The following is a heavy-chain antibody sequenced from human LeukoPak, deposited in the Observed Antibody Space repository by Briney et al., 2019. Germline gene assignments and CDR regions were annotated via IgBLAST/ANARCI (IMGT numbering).Heavy chain of an antibody. V-gene: IGHV3-66*01. CDR1: GFTVSSNY. CDR2: FYSAVTT. J-gene: IGHJ4*02. Sequence: GSLRLSCAASGFTVSSNYMSWVRQAPGKGLEWVSTFYSAVTTFYADSVRGRFTISRDDSKNTLNLQLKRLRAEDTAVYYCAKSRSGSANYYFDNWGPGTLVSVSS. D-gene: IGHD5-12*01. CDR3: AKSRSGSANYYFDN.